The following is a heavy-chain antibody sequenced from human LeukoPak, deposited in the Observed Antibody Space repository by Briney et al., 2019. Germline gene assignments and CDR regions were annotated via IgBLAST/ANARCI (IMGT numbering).Heavy chain of an antibody. CDR1: GFTFSSYG. CDR3: AKISPYSSSGRRNYYYYYMDV. Sequence: PGGSLRLSCAASGFTFSSYGMHWVRQAPGKGLEWVAFIWYDGSNKYYADSVKGRFTISRDNSKNTLYLQMNSLRAEDTAVYYCAKISPYSSSGRRNYYYYYMDVWGKGATVTVSS. CDR2: IWYDGSNK. V-gene: IGHV3-30*02. D-gene: IGHD6-6*01. J-gene: IGHJ6*03.